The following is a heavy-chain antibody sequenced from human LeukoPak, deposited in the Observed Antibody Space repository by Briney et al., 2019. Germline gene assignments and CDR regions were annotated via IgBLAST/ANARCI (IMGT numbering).Heavy chain of an antibody. CDR3: ARDPYNGNYGDSYYYYMDV. CDR1: GFTFSSYG. J-gene: IGHJ6*03. Sequence: GGSLRLSCAASGFTFSSYGMSWVRQAPGKGLEWVSAISGGGGSTYYADSVKGRFTISRDNAKNSLYLQMNSLRAEDTAIYYCARDPYNGNYGDSYYYYMDVWGKGTTVTISS. V-gene: IGHV3-23*01. D-gene: IGHD1-26*01. CDR2: ISGGGGST.